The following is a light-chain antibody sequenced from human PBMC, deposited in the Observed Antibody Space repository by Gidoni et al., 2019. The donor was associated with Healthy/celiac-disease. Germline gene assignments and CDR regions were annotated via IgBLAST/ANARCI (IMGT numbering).Light chain of an antibody. CDR2: GNS. CDR1: SSNIGAGYD. CDR3: QSYDSSLSGWV. J-gene: IGLJ2*01. Sequence: VTISCTGSSSNIGAGYDVHWYQQLPGTAPKLLIYGNSNRPSGVPDRFSGSKSGTSASLAITGLQAEDEADYYCQSYDSSLSGWVFGGGTKLTVL. V-gene: IGLV1-40*01.